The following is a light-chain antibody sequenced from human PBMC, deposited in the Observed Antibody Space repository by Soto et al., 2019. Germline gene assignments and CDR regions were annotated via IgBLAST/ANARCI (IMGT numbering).Light chain of an antibody. J-gene: IGKJ5*01. V-gene: IGKV1-39*01. CDR1: RSISSY. CDR3: QQSYSTPIT. CDR2: AAS. Sequence: DIQMTQSPSSLSASVGDRVTITCRASRSISSYLNWYQQKPGKAPKLLIYAASSLQSGVPSGFSGSGSGTDFTLTISSLQPEDFATYYCQQSYSTPITFGQGTRLEI.